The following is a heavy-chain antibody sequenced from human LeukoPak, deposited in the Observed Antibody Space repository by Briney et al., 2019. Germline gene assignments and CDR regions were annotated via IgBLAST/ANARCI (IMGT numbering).Heavy chain of an antibody. CDR1: GGSTSSSSYY. J-gene: IGHJ3*02. CDR3: ARHLQYCSGGSCYSAAFDI. V-gene: IGHV4-39*07. Sequence: PSETLSLTCTVSGGSTSSSSYYWGWIRQPPGKGLEWIGSIYYSGSTYYNPSLKSRVTISVDTSKNQFSLKLSSVTAADTAVYYCARHLQYCSGGSCYSAAFDIWGQGTMVTVSS. D-gene: IGHD2-15*01. CDR2: IYYSGST.